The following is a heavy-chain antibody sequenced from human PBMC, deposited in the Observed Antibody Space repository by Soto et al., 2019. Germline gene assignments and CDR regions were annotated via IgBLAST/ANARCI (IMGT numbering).Heavy chain of an antibody. V-gene: IGHV4-39*01. CDR1: GGPISSSSYY. J-gene: IGHJ2*01. CDR3: AKSGIATQWYCDL. Sequence: PSETLSLTCTVSGGPISSSSYYWGWIRQPPGKGLEWIGTIYYTGYTYYNLSLKSRVTISVDTSKDQFSLRLSSVTAADTAVYFCAKSGIATQWYCDLWGRGNLVT. D-gene: IGHD1-20*01. CDR2: IYYTGYT.